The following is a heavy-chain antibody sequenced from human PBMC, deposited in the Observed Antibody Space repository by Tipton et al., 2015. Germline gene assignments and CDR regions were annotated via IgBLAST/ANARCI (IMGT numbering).Heavy chain of an antibody. Sequence: QSGAEVKKPGSSVKGSCKASGGRFSNDAINWVRQAPGQGLEWMGGIIPMFGTAKYAQKFQGRVTITADESTSTVYMELSSLRSEDTAVYYCARGGEECTSTSCYTGYGMDVWGQGTTVTVSS. CDR2: IIPMFGTA. D-gene: IGHD2-2*02. V-gene: IGHV1-69*01. CDR1: GGRFSNDA. CDR3: ARGGEECTSTSCYTGYGMDV. J-gene: IGHJ6*02.